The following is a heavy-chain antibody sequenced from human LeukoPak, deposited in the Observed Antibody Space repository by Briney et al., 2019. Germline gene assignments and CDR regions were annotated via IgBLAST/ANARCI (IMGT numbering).Heavy chain of an antibody. D-gene: IGHD3-10*01. CDR1: GFTFSSYW. J-gene: IGHJ4*02. CDR2: INSDGSDT. CDR3: ARDRATYYYSSGSYSVDY. Sequence: GGSLRLSCAASGFTFSSYWMHWVRQTPGKGVVWVSRINSDGSDTAYADSVKGRFTISRDNAKNTLYLQMNTLRAEDTAVYYCARDRATYYYSSGSYSVDYWGQGTLVTVSS. V-gene: IGHV3-74*01.